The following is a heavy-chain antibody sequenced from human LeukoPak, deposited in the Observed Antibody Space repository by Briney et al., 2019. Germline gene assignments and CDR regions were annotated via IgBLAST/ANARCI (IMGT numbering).Heavy chain of an antibody. Sequence: SGPTLVKPTQTLTLTCAFSGFSLTTYGEGVSWIRQSPGKAPEWLELIFWDDDERYNPSLKTRLSITKDISRNQVVLTVANMEPVDTATSYCAQMGYFDIAGYFRYFFDFWGQGTLVTVSS. CDR1: GFSLTTYGEG. J-gene: IGHJ4*01. D-gene: IGHD3-9*01. V-gene: IGHV2-5*02. CDR3: AQMGYFDIAGYFRYFFDF. CDR2: IFWDDDE.